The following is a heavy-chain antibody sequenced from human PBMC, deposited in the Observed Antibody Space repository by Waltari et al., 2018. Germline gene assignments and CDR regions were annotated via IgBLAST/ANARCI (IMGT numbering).Heavy chain of an antibody. CDR2: IYHSGST. J-gene: IGHJ4*02. CDR3: ARDYGDYNFDY. CDR1: GYSISSGYY. V-gene: IGHV4-38-2*02. Sequence: QVQLQESGPGLVKPSETLSLTCAVSGYSISSGYYWGWIRQPPGKGLEWIGSIYHSGSTYYNPSLKSRVTISVDTSKNQFSLKLSSVTAADTAVYYCARDYGDYNFDYWGQGTLVTVSS. D-gene: IGHD4-17*01.